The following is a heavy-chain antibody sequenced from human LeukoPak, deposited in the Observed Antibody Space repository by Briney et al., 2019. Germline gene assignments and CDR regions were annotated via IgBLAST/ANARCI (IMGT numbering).Heavy chain of an antibody. CDR2: ISYDGSNK. D-gene: IGHD3-10*01. J-gene: IGHJ3*02. CDR3: ARDRIWFGESGPTPDAFDI. Sequence: GGSLRLSCAVSGFTFSSYAMHWVRQAPGKGLEWVAVISYDGSNKYYADSVKGRFTISRDNSKNTLYLQMNSLRAEDTAVYYCARDRIWFGESGPTPDAFDIWGQGTMVTVSS. V-gene: IGHV3-30*04. CDR1: GFTFSSYA.